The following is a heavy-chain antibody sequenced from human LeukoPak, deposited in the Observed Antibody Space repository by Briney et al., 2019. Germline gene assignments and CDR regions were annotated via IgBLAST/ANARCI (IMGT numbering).Heavy chain of an antibody. V-gene: IGHV3-74*01. CDR2: INSDGSST. CDR3: ARTRGDCSGGSCCFDAFDI. CDR1: GFTFSSYW. Sequence: GGSLRLSCAASGFTFSSYWMHWVRQAPGKGLVWVSRINSDGSSTTYADSVKGRFTISRDNAKNTLYLQMNSLRAEDTAVYYCARTRGDCSGGSCCFDAFDIWGQGTMATVSS. D-gene: IGHD2-15*01. J-gene: IGHJ3*02.